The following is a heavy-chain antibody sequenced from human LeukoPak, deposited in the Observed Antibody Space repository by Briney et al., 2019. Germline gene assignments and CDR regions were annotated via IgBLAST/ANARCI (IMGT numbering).Heavy chain of an antibody. CDR3: ARGRDIVVVPAAIPWFDP. CDR2: IYHSGST. CDR1: GGSISSGGYS. J-gene: IGHJ5*02. D-gene: IGHD2-2*01. Sequence: PSQTLSLTCAVSGGSISSGGYSWSWIRQPPGTGLEWIGYIYHSGSTYYNPSLKSRVTISVDRSKNQFSLKLSSVTAADTAVYYCARGRDIVVVPAAIPWFDPWGQGTLVTVSS. V-gene: IGHV4-30-2*01.